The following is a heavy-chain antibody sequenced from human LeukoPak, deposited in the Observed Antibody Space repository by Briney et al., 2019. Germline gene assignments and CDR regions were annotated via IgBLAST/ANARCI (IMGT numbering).Heavy chain of an antibody. CDR1: GFTFSSYE. Sequence: PGGSLRLSCAASGFTFSSYEMNWVRQAPGKGLEWVSSISSSSSYIYYADSVKGRFTISRDNAKNSLYLQMNSLRAEDMAVYYCASPYSSRWYELCYWGQGTLVTVSS. CDR2: ISSSSSYI. J-gene: IGHJ4*02. D-gene: IGHD6-13*01. CDR3: ASPYSSRWYELCY. V-gene: IGHV3-21*01.